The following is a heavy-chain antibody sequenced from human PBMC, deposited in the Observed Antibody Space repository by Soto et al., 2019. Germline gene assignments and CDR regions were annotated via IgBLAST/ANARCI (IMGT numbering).Heavy chain of an antibody. D-gene: IGHD3-3*01. CDR2: ISSGGTTI. J-gene: IGHJ4*02. Sequence: PGGSLRLSCVGSGFTFSTYSINWVRQAPGKGLEWVSYISSGGTTIYYADSVKGRFTISRDNAKNSLDLQMNSLRADDTAIYYCARALDFRSGYLSDWGQGTLVTVSS. CDR1: GFTFSTYS. V-gene: IGHV3-48*04. CDR3: ARALDFRSGYLSD.